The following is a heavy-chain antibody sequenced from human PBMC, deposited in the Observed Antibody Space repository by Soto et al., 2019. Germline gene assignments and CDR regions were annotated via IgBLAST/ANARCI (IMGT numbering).Heavy chain of an antibody. CDR1: VGSVSSGSYY. CDR2: IYHSGST. D-gene: IGHD4-4*01. J-gene: IGHJ4*02. CDR3: APVSLQLTTMDY. V-gene: IGHV4-61*01. Sequence: SETLSLTCTVSVGSVSSGSYYWNWIRQAPGKGLEWIGSIYHSGSTDYNPSLKSRVTISVDTSKNQFSLKLGSVTAADTAVYYCAPVSLQLTTMDYFGQRALVTFSS.